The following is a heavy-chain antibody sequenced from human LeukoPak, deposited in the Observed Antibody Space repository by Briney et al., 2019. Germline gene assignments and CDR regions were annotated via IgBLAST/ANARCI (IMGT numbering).Heavy chain of an antibody. J-gene: IGHJ5*02. D-gene: IGHD6-13*01. CDR1: GGSFSGYY. V-gene: IGHV4-34*01. CDR3: ARNGQQLVLDP. Sequence: SETLSLTCAVYGGSFSGYYWSWIRQPPGKGLEWIGEINHSGSTNYNPSLKSRVTISVDTPENQFSLKLSSVTAADTAVYYCARNGQQLVLDPWGQGTLVTVSS. CDR2: INHSGST.